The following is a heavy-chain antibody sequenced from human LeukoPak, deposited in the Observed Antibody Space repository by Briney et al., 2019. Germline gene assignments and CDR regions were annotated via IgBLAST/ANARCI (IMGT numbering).Heavy chain of an antibody. J-gene: IGHJ6*02. CDR2: MNPNSGNT. CDR1: GYTFTTYD. Sequence: GASVKVSCKASGYTFTTYDINWVRQATGQGLEWMGWMNPNSGNTAYAQKFQGRVTMTRNTSISTAYMELSSLRSEDTAVYYCARVKHSVATMTSGMDVWGQGTTVTISS. CDR3: ARVKHSVATMTSGMDV. D-gene: IGHD5-12*01. V-gene: IGHV1-8*01.